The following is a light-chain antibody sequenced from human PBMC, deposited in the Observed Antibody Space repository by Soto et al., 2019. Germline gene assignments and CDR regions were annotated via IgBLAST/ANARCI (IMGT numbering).Light chain of an antibody. J-gene: IGLJ2*01. CDR3: NSYAGSNKKI. Sequence: QSALTQPPSASGSPGQSVTISCTGTSSDVGNYNYVSWYQQHPGKAPKLIIYDVSKRPSGVPDRFSGSKSGNTASLTVSGLQAEDEADYYCNSYAGSNKKIFGGGTKLTVL. CDR1: SSDVGNYNY. CDR2: DVS. V-gene: IGLV2-8*01.